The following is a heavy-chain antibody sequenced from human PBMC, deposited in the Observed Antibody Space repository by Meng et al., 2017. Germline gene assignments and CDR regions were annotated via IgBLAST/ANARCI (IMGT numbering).Heavy chain of an antibody. CDR1: GGSVSSGSYY. CDR3: ARDCSGGSCYSIGV. V-gene: IGHV4-61*01. CDR2: IYYSGST. J-gene: IGHJ4*02. Sequence: VQLQELGPGQVRPSATLSLTCSVSGGSVSSGSYYWRWIRQPPGKGLEWIEYIYYSGSTNYNPSLKSRVTISVDTSKNQFSLKLSSVTAADTAVYYCARDCSGGSCYSIGVWGQGTLVTASS. D-gene: IGHD2-15*01.